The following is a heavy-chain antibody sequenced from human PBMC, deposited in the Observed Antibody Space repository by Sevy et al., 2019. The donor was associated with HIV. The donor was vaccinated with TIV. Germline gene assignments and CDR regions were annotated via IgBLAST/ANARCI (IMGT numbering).Heavy chain of an antibody. CDR3: ARDSIALRWLQFSYYYGMDV. J-gene: IGHJ6*02. CDR1: GFTFSSYA. Sequence: GGSLRLSCAASGFTFSSYAMHWVRQAPGKGLEWVAVISYDGSNKYYADSVKGRFTISRDNSKNTLYLQMNSLRAEDTAVYYCARDSIALRWLQFSYYYGMDVRGQGTTVTVSS. D-gene: IGHD5-12*01. V-gene: IGHV3-30*04. CDR2: ISYDGSNK.